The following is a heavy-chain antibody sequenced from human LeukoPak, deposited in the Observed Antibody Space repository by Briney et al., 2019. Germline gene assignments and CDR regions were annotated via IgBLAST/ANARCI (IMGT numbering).Heavy chain of an antibody. CDR2: INGDGKST. Sequence: GGSLRLSCAASGFTFSTYFMHWVRQAPGKGLVWVSRINGDGKSTTYADSVKGRFTISRDSSKSTLYLQMSCLRPEDTAVYYCVKSMREYSYGSPDYFDYWGQGTLVTVSS. CDR3: VKSMREYSYGSPDYFDY. D-gene: IGHD5-18*01. CDR1: GFTFSTYF. V-gene: IGHV3-74*01. J-gene: IGHJ4*02.